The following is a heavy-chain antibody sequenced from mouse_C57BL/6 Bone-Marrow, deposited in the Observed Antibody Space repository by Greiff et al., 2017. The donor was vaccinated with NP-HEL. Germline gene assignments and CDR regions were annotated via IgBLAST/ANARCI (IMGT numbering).Heavy chain of an antibody. D-gene: IGHD2-4*01. J-gene: IGHJ1*03. Sequence: VQLQQPGAELVRPGTSVKLSCKASGYTFTSYWMHWVKQRPGQGLEWIGVIDPSDSYTNYNQKFKGKATLTVDTSSSTAYMQLSSLTSEDSAVYYCARWDDYYWYFDVWGTGTTVTVSS. CDR3: ARWDDYYWYFDV. CDR2: IDPSDSYT. V-gene: IGHV1-59*01. CDR1: GYTFTSYW.